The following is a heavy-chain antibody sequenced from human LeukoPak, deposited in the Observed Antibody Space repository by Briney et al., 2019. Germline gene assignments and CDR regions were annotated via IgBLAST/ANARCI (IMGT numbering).Heavy chain of an antibody. J-gene: IGHJ4*02. Sequence: GGSLRLSCAASGFTFSSYAMSWVRQAPGKGLEWVSSISGNGDYTYYADSVKGRFTISRDNSKNMLYLQMNSLRAEDTAIYYCAKVPSIAPSIIISDYFDYWGQGTLVTVSS. CDR3: AKVPSIAPSIIISDYFDY. CDR2: ISGNGDYT. V-gene: IGHV3-23*01. D-gene: IGHD2-2*01. CDR1: GFTFSSYA.